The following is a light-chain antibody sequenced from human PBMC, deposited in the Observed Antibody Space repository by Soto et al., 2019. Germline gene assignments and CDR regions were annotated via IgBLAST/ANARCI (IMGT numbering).Light chain of an antibody. J-gene: IGKJ1*01. CDR2: GAS. CDR3: QQYETYSGT. Sequence: EIVMTQSPATLSVSPGERATLSCRASQGVTSNLAWYQQKPGQAPRLLIYGASTRATSIPARFSGSGSGTEFTLTISSLQPDDFATYYCQQYETYSGTFGQGTKVDIK. V-gene: IGKV3-15*01. CDR1: QGVTSN.